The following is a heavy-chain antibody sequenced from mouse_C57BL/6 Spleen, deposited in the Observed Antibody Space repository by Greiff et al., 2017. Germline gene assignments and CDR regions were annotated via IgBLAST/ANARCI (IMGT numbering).Heavy chain of an antibody. Sequence: QVQLQQPGAELVKPGASVKLSCKASGYTFTSYWMHWVKQRPGQGLEWIGMIHPNSGSTNYNEKFKSKATLTVDKSSSTAYMQLSSLTSEDSAVXYCALITTVVAYFDYWGQGTTLTVSS. CDR2: IHPNSGST. CDR3: ALITTVVAYFDY. V-gene: IGHV1-64*01. D-gene: IGHD1-1*01. CDR1: GYTFTSYW. J-gene: IGHJ2*01.